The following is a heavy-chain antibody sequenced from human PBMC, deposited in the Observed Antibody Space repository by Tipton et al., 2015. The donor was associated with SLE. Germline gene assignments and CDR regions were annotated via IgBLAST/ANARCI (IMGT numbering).Heavy chain of an antibody. CDR3: ARDGGHTYLLGSFDY. Sequence: TLSLTCTVSGASTNTKYWTWIRQSPGKGLEWIGYASRNEGTKIKSSLERRVTISLDTSRSQFSLRLSSVTAADTAMYYCARDGGHTYLLGSFDYWGQGTPVNVS. CDR2: ASRNEGT. CDR1: GASTNTKY. V-gene: IGHV4-59*13. D-gene: IGHD3-16*01. J-gene: IGHJ4*02.